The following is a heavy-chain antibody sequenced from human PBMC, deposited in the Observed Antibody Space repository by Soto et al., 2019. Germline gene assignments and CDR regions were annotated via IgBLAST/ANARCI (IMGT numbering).Heavy chain of an antibody. V-gene: IGHV1-24*01. D-gene: IGHD3-22*01. CDR1: GYTLNELS. CDR2: FDPEDGET. CDR3: ATGGPVGYYYDSSGYYFDY. J-gene: IGHJ4*02. Sequence: ASVKVSCKVSGYTLNELSMHWVRQAPGKGLEWMGGFDPEDGETIYAQKFQGRVTMTEDTSTDTAYMELSSLRSEDTAVYYCATGGPVGYYYDSSGYYFDYWGQGTLVTVSS.